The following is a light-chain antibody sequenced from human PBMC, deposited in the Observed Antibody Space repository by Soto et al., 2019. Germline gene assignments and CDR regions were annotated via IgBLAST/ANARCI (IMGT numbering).Light chain of an antibody. CDR2: GAS. Sequence: EIVLTQSPGTLSLSSGERATLSCRASQSVRSNYLAWYQQKPGQAPRLLIYGASSRATGIPDRFGGSGSGTAFTLTISRLEPEDFAVYYFQQYASSPLTFGGGTKVEIK. J-gene: IGKJ4*01. CDR1: QSVRSNY. V-gene: IGKV3-20*01. CDR3: QQYASSPLT.